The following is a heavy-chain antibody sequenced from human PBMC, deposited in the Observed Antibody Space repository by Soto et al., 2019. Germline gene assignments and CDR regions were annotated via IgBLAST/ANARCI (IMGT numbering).Heavy chain of an antibody. V-gene: IGHV4-59*01. J-gene: IGHJ5*02. D-gene: IGHD3-3*01. CDR3: ARVNDFWTGYYSTNWFDP. CDR1: GGSISSSY. Sequence: SETLSLTCTVSGGSISSSYWTWIRQPPGKGLEWIGYIYYSGSTNHNPSLKSRVTISVDTSKNQFSLKLSSVTAADTAVYYCARVNDFWTGYYSTNWFDPWGQGTLVTVSS. CDR2: IYYSGST.